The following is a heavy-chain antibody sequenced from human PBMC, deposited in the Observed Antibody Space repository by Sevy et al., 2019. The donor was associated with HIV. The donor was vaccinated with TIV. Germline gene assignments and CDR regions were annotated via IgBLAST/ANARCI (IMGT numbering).Heavy chain of an antibody. Sequence: GGSLRLSCAASGFTFSDYYMSWIRQAPGMGLEWVSYITGSGSTRYYADSVKGRFTISRDNDKNSLYLQMNSLRAEDTAVYYCAREPAADAFDIWGQRTMVTVSS. CDR3: AREPAADAFDI. J-gene: IGHJ3*02. V-gene: IGHV3-11*01. CDR1: GFTFSDYY. D-gene: IGHD6-25*01. CDR2: ITGSGSTR.